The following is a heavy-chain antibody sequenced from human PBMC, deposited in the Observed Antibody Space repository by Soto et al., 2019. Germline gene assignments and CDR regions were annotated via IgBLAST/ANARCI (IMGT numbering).Heavy chain of an antibody. CDR1: GGTFNNHI. V-gene: IGHV1-69*08. D-gene: IGHD3-10*01. J-gene: IGHJ4*01. Sequence: ASLKVSCKASGGTFNNHIISWVRQAPGQGLEWMGRFIPIFGTANYAEKFQGRVTMTADKSTSTAYMELSSLRSEDTAVYYCARDYYGSGSYYRGLDYWG. CDR2: FIPIFGTA. CDR3: ARDYYGSGSYYRGLDY.